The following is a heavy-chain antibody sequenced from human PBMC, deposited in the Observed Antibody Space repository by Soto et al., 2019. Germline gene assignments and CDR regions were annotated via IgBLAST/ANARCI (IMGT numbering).Heavy chain of an antibody. CDR3: ARRSAALRHD. CDR2: IYYSGST. D-gene: IGHD6-13*01. Sequence: QLQLQESGPGLVKPSETLSLTCTVSGGSISSSSYYWGWIRQPPGKGLEWIGSIYYSGSTYYNPSLESRVTISVDTSKNQFSLKLSSVTAADTAVYYCARRSAALRHDWGQGTLVTVSS. J-gene: IGHJ4*02. V-gene: IGHV4-39*01. CDR1: GGSISSSSYY.